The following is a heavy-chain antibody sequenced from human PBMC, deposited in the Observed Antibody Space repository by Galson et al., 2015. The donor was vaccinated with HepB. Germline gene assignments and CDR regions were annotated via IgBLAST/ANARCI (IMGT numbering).Heavy chain of an antibody. CDR1: GSTFSDYG. Sequence: SLRLSCAASGSTFSDYGMHWVRQAPGKGLEWVSVIWNDGSDTKHADSVKGRLTISRGNSKNTLFLQMNSLRAEDTAVYYCARGRGSDYLDAFSLWGQGTTVIVSS. D-gene: IGHD4-17*01. J-gene: IGHJ3*01. CDR2: IWNDGSDT. V-gene: IGHV3-33*01. CDR3: ARGRGSDYLDAFSL.